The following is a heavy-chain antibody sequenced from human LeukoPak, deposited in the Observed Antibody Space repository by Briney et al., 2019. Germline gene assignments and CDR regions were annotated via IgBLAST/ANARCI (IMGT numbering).Heavy chain of an antibody. V-gene: IGHV1-46*01. CDR2: INPSGGST. CDR3: ARVHSGRHSNWFDP. J-gene: IGHJ5*02. Sequence: GASVKVSCKASGYTFTSYYMHWVRQAPGQGLEWMGIINPSGGSTSYAQKFQGRVTMTTDTSTSTAYMELRSLRSDDTAVYYCARVHSGRHSNWFDPWGQGTLVTVSS. CDR1: GYTFTSYY. D-gene: IGHD1-26*01.